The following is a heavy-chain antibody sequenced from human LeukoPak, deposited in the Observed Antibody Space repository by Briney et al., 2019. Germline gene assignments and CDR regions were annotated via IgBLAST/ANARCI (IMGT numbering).Heavy chain of an antibody. Sequence: GASVKVSCKASGGTFSSYAIRGVRQAPGQGLEWMGGIIPIFGTANYAQKFQGRVTITADESTSTAYMELSSLRSEDTAVYYCARVGGVCSGGSCRAPEDYYYYYGMDVWGQGTTVTVSS. J-gene: IGHJ6*02. V-gene: IGHV1-69*13. CDR1: GGTFSSYA. D-gene: IGHD2-15*01. CDR2: IIPIFGTA. CDR3: ARVGGVCSGGSCRAPEDYYYYYGMDV.